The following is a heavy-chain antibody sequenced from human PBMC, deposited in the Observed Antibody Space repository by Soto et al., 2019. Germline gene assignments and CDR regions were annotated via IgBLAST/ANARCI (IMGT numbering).Heavy chain of an antibody. CDR1: GGSFSGYY. CDR3: ARRWSSFYGMDV. CDR2: INHSGST. J-gene: IGHJ6*02. V-gene: IGHV4-34*01. Sequence: SETLSLTCAVYGGSFSGYYWSWIRQPPGKGLEWIGEINHSGSTNYNPSLMSRVTISVDTSKNQFSLKMSSVTAADTAVYYCARRWSSFYGMDVWVQGTTVTV. D-gene: IGHD3-3*01.